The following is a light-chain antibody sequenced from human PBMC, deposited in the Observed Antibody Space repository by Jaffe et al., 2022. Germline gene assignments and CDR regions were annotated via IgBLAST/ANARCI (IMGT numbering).Light chain of an antibody. CDR3: QQYGSSPPT. Sequence: EIVLTQSPGTLSLSPGERATLSCRASQSVTDRYLAWYQQKPGQSPRLLIYGASNRATGIPDRFSGSGSATDFTLSISRLEPEDFAVFYCQQYGSSPPTFGQGTKLEIK. CDR1: QSVTDRY. CDR2: GAS. J-gene: IGKJ2*01. V-gene: IGKV3-20*01.